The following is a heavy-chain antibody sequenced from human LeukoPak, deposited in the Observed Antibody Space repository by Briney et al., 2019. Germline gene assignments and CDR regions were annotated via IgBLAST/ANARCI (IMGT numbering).Heavy chain of an antibody. J-gene: IGHJ5*02. CDR3: ARDPESSWYQWFDP. CDR1: GGSISSGSYY. Sequence: KASQTLSLTCTVSGGSISSGSYYWSWIRQPAGKGLEWIGRIYTSGSTNYNPSLKSRVTISVDTSKNQFSLKLSSVTAADTAVYYCARDPESSWYQWFDPWGQGTLVTVSS. CDR2: IYTSGST. D-gene: IGHD6-13*01. V-gene: IGHV4-61*02.